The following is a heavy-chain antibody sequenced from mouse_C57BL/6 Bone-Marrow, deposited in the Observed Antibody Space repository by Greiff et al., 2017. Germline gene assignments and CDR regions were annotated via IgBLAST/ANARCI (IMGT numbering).Heavy chain of an antibody. V-gene: IGHV1-64*01. CDR1: GYTFTSYW. CDR2: IHPNSGST. J-gene: IGHJ3*01. D-gene: IGHD2-4*01. Sequence: VQLQQSGAELVKPGASVKLSCKASGYTFTSYWMHWVKQRPGQGLEWIGMIHPNSGSTNYNEKFKSKATLTVDKSSSTAYMQLSSLTSEDSAVYYCARWGLRRWFAYWGQGTLVTVSA. CDR3: ARWGLRRWFAY.